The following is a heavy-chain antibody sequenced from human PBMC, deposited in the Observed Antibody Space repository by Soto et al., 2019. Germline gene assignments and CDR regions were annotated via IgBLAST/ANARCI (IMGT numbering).Heavy chain of an antibody. J-gene: IGHJ4*02. CDR1: GGSISRYY. CDR3: ARTTTVTTEFDY. V-gene: IGHV4-59*01. CDR2: IHYNGST. Sequence: SETLSITCTVSGGSISRYYWSWIRQPPGKGLEWIGYIHYNGSTDYNPPLKSRVTISVDTSKNQFSLKLSSATAADTAVYYCARTTTVTTEFDYWGQGTLVTVSS. D-gene: IGHD4-17*01.